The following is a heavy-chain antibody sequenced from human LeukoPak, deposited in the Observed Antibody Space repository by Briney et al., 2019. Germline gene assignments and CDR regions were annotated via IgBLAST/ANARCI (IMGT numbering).Heavy chain of an antibody. Sequence: GGSLRLSCAASGFTFSSYGMHWVRQAPGKGLEWVAFIRYDGSNKYYADSVKGRFTISRDNSKNTLYLQMNSLRAEDTAVYYCAKDSVDRDSSYNLGYWGQGTLVTVSS. D-gene: IGHD6-6*01. CDR2: IRYDGSNK. J-gene: IGHJ4*02. CDR3: AKDSVDRDSSYNLGY. CDR1: GFTFSSYG. V-gene: IGHV3-30*02.